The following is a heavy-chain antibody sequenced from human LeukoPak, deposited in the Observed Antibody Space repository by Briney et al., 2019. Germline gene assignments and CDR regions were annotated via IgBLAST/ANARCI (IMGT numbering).Heavy chain of an antibody. CDR3: AKAVRSMVTGGGYFDS. CDR2: LSAGGDGR. J-gene: IGHJ4*02. D-gene: IGHD3-10*01. V-gene: IGHV3-23*01. Sequence: PGGSLRLSCAASGFAFSNYAMSWVRQAPGKGLEWVSSLSAGGDGRYYADSVMGRFTISRDNSKNTLYLQMNSLRAEDTAVYYCAKAVRSMVTGGGYFDSWGQGTLVTVSS. CDR1: GFAFSNYA.